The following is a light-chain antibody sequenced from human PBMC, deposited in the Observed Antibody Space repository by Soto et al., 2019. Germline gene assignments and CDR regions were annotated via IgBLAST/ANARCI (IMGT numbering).Light chain of an antibody. J-gene: IGLJ3*02. CDR1: SSDVGGYNY. Sequence: HSALTQPASVSGSPGQSITISCTGTSSDVGGYNYVSWYQQHPGKAPKLMIYEVSNRPSGVSNRFSGSKSGNTASLTISGLQAEDEADYYCSSYTSGSTWVFGGGTQLTVL. CDR3: SSYTSGSTWV. CDR2: EVS. V-gene: IGLV2-14*01.